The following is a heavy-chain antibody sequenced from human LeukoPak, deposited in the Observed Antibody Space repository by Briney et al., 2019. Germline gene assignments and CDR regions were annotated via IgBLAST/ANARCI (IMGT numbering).Heavy chain of an antibody. CDR3: ARSTKFVWVGDY. CDR1: GYTFTGYY. CDR2: INPNSGGT. Sequence: ASVKVSCKASGYTFTGYYMHWVRQAPGQGLEWMGWINPNSGGTNYAQKFQGRVTMTRDTSISTAYMELSRLRSDDTAVYYCARSTKFVWVGDYWGQGTLVTVSS. D-gene: IGHD1-26*01. J-gene: IGHJ4*02. V-gene: IGHV1-2*02.